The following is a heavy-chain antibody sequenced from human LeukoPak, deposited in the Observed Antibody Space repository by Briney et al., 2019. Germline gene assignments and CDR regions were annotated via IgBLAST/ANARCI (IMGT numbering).Heavy chain of an antibody. V-gene: IGHV3-13*05. J-gene: IGHJ4*02. D-gene: IGHD2-15*01. CDR2: IGTAGDP. Sequence: GGSLRLSCAASGFTFSSYDMHWVRQATGKGREWVSAIGTAGDPYYPGSVKGRFTISRENAKNSLYLQMNSLRAGDTAVYYCARGVFYCSGGSCVYYFDYWGQGTLVTVSS. CDR3: ARGVFYCSGGSCVYYFDY. CDR1: GFTFSSYD.